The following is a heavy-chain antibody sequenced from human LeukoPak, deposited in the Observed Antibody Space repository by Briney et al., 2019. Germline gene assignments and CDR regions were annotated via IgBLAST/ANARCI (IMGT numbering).Heavy chain of an antibody. Sequence: TGGSLRLSCAVSGFTFSDYAMCWVRQAPGKGLEWVGHIKNKTYGGTTDYAAPVKGRFIISRDDSKNTLYLQMNRLRTDDTAVYYCARGLCSSTGCYQGPFDFWGQGMLVTVSS. CDR3: ARGLCSSTGCYQGPFDF. J-gene: IGHJ4*02. CDR2: IKNKTYGGTT. V-gene: IGHV3-15*01. D-gene: IGHD2-2*01. CDR1: GFTFSDYA.